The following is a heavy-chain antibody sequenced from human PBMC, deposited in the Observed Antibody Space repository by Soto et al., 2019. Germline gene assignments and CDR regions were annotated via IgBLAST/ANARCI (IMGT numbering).Heavy chain of an antibody. CDR1: GFSLSKARMG. Sequence: QVTLKESGPVLVKPTETLTLTCSVSGFSLSKARMGVSWIRQPPGKALEWLAHIFWNDERSYNTSLKSRLTSSWDTSTSQVVLTMTNVAPVDTGTSLCARALSEGLPIYYLDSWGPGTLVTVSS. CDR2: IFWNDER. J-gene: IGHJ4*02. V-gene: IGHV2-26*01. D-gene: IGHD2-15*01. CDR3: ARALSEGLPIYYLDS.